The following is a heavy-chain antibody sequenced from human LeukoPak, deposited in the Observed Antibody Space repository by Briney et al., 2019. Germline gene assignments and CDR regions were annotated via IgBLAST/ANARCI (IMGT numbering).Heavy chain of an antibody. J-gene: IGHJ3*02. Sequence: GGSLRLSCAASGFTFSNSWMHWVRHVPGKGLVWVSRIDSDGSSTSYADSVKGRFTISRDNSKNTLYLQMNSLRAEDTAVYYCARERTGYCSGGSCYADAFDIWGQGTMVTVSS. CDR1: GFTFSNSW. CDR2: IDSDGSST. V-gene: IGHV3-74*01. CDR3: ARERTGYCSGGSCYADAFDI. D-gene: IGHD2-15*01.